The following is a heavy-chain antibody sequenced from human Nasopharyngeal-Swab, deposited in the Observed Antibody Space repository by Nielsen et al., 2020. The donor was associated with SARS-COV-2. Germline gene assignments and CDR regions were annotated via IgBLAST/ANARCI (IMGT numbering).Heavy chain of an antibody. CDR1: GFTVSSNY. CDR3: ASSPYYYYGMHV. Sequence: GESLKISCAASGFTVSSNYMSWVRQAPGKGLEWVSVIYSGGSTYYADSVKGRFTISRDNSKNTLYLQMNSLRAEDTAVYYCASSPYYYYGMHVWGQGTTVTVSS. J-gene: IGHJ6*02. CDR2: IYSGGST. V-gene: IGHV3-66*01.